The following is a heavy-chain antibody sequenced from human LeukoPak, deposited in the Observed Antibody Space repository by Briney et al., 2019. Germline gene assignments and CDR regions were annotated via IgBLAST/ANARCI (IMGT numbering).Heavy chain of an antibody. V-gene: IGHV3-48*01. CDR2: ISSSSSTI. Sequence: PGRSLRLSCAASGFTFSSYSMNWVRQAPGKGLEWVSYISSSSSTIYYADSVKGRFTISRDNAKNSLYLQMNSLRAEDTAVYYCARVFYYYDSSGYYYEVFDYWGQGTLVTVSS. J-gene: IGHJ4*02. CDR3: ARVFYYYDSSGYYYEVFDY. D-gene: IGHD3-22*01. CDR1: GFTFSSYS.